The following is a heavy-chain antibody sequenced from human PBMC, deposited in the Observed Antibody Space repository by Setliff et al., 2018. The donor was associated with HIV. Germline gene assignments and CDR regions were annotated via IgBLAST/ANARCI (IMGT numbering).Heavy chain of an antibody. D-gene: IGHD3-10*01. CDR1: GYTFTSYD. CDR2: MNPNSGNT. CDR3: ARDRGRGSGSPTRKYYYYGMDV. V-gene: IGHV1-8*03. J-gene: IGHJ6*02. Sequence: ASVKVSCKASGYTFTSYDINWVRQATGQGLEWMAWMNPNSGNTGYTQKFQGRVTITRNTSITTAYMELSSLRSEDTAVYYCARDRGRGSGSPTRKYYYYGMDVWGQGTTVTVSS.